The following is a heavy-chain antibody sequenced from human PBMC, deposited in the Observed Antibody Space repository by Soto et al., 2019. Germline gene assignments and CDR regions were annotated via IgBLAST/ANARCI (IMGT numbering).Heavy chain of an antibody. J-gene: IGHJ6*03. V-gene: IGHV4-59*08. CDR3: ARHAGDFWSGYYYYYYYMDV. CDR1: GGSISSYY. Sequence: SETLSLTCTVAGGSISSYYWSWIRQPPGKGLEWIGYIYYSGSTNYNPSLKSRVTISVDTSKNQFSLKLSSVTAADTAVYYCARHAGDFWSGYYYYYYYMDVWGKGTTVTVS. D-gene: IGHD3-3*01. CDR2: IYYSGST.